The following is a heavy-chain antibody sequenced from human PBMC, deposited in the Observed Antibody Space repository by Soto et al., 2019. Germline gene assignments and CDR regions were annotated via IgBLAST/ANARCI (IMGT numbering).Heavy chain of an antibody. J-gene: IGHJ6*02. CDR3: VKKYTYGPSGDHYGLDV. Sequence: GGSLRLSCAASGFTFSNYGMNWVRQAAGKGLEWVSTILGSGGSTYCADSVKGRFTISRDNSKKTLYQEMNSLRAENTAVYYCVKKYTYGPSGDHYGLDVGGQGTTVTVSS. D-gene: IGHD3-16*01. CDR1: GFTFSNYG. CDR2: ILGSGGST. V-gene: IGHV3-23*01.